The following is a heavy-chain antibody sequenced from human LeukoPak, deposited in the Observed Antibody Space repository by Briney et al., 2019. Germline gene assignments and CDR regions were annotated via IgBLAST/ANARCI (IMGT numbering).Heavy chain of an antibody. J-gene: IGHJ4*02. V-gene: IGHV3-74*01. D-gene: IGHD3-22*01. CDR1: GFTFSSYW. CDR3: ARASDSSGYYDY. Sequence: GGSLRLSCAASGFTFSSYWMHWVRQAPGKGLVWVSRINSDGSDSSYADSVKGRFTVSRDNAKNTLYLQLNSLRAEDTAVYYCARASDSSGYYDYWGQGTLATVSS. CDR2: INSDGSDS.